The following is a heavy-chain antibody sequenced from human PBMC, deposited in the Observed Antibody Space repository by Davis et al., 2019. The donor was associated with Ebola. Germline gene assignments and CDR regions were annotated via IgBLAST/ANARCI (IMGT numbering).Heavy chain of an antibody. Sequence: GGSLRLSCTVSGLTSSRYALHCVRQAPGKGLQWVTVISCDGRYEDYAESVKGRFTISRDNPKSTLYLQMNSLRLEDTAMYYCVRDYNDGIGRFDHWGQGTLVTVSS. V-gene: IGHV3-30*04. CDR1: GLTSSRYA. CDR3: VRDYNDGIGRFDH. CDR2: ISCDGRYE. J-gene: IGHJ4*02. D-gene: IGHD3-16*01.